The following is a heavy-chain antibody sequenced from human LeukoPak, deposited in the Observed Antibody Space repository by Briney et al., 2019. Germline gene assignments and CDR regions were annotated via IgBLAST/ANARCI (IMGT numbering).Heavy chain of an antibody. D-gene: IGHD3-10*01. J-gene: IGHJ4*02. CDR2: IYTSGST. CDR1: GGSISSGSYY. V-gene: IGHV4-61*02. Sequence: SETLSLTCTVSGGSISSGSYYWSWIRQPAGKGLEWIGRIYTSGSTNYNPSLKSRVTISVDTSKNQFSLKLSSVTAADTAVYYCARHHRYYGSGSSYYFDYWRQGTLVTVSS. CDR3: ARHHRYYGSGSSYYFDY.